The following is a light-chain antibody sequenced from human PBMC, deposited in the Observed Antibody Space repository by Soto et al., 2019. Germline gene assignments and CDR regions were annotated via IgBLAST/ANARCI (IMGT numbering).Light chain of an antibody. CDR3: QQSYNSPRT. CDR2: AAS. Sequence: DIQMTQSPSSLSASVGDRVTMTCRASQTISSYVNWYQQKPGTAPKLLISAASSLQSGVPSRFSGSGSGTDFTLTISSLQPEDFATYYCQQSYNSPRTFGQGTNVDI. CDR1: QTISSY. V-gene: IGKV1-39*01. J-gene: IGKJ1*01.